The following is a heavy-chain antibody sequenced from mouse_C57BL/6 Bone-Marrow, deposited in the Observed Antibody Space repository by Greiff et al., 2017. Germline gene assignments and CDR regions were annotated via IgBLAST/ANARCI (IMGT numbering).Heavy chain of an antibody. CDR1: GYTFTTYP. CDR2: FHPYNDDT. D-gene: IGHD2-4*01. J-gene: IGHJ2*01. V-gene: IGHV1-47*01. Sequence: QVQLLQSGAELVKPGASVKMSCTASGYTFTTYPIEWMKQNHGKSLEWIGNFHPYNDDTQYTDKFKGTATLTVEKSSSTVYLELSRLTSDDSAVDYCARVGDYGGDYLDYWGQGTTLTVSS. CDR3: ARVGDYGGDYLDY.